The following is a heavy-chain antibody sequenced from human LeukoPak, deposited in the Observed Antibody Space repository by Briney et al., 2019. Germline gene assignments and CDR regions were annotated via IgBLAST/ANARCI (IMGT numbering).Heavy chain of an antibody. V-gene: IGHV3-33*01. CDR2: IWYDGTNK. D-gene: IGHD3-9*01. Sequence: GGSLRLSCAASGFIFSSYGVHWVRQAPGKGLEWVAVIWYDGTNKYYADSVKGRFSISRDKSKNTLYLQMNSLTAEDTAVYYCARGHGITSKYDILTGHYYDAFDIWGQGTLVTVSS. J-gene: IGHJ3*02. CDR3: ARGHGITSKYDILTGHYYDAFDI. CDR1: GFIFSSYG.